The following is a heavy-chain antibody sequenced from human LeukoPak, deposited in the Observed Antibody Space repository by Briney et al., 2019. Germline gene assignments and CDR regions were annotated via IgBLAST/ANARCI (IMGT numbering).Heavy chain of an antibody. D-gene: IGHD3-22*01. Sequence: ASVKVSCKASGYTFTGYYMHWVRQAPGQGLEWMGRINPNSGGTNYAQKFQGRVTMTRGTSISTAYVELSRLRSDDTAVYYCARDALYYYDSSGYDSDYGMDVWGQGTTVTVSS. CDR2: INPNSGGT. CDR1: GYTFTGYY. V-gene: IGHV1-2*06. J-gene: IGHJ6*02. CDR3: ARDALYYYDSSGYDSDYGMDV.